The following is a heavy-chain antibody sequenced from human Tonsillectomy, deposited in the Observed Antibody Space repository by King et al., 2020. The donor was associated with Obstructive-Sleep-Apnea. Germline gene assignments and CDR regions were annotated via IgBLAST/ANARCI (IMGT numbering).Heavy chain of an antibody. CDR3: ARTGAGMIVVAEDY. V-gene: IGHV1-69*12. CDR1: GGTFSSYA. J-gene: IGHJ4*02. D-gene: IGHD3-22*01. CDR2: IIPIFGTA. Sequence: QLVQSGAEVKKPGSSVKVSCKASGGTFSSYAISWVRQAPGQGLEWMGGIIPIFGTANYAQKFQGRVTITADEATGTAYMELSSLRSEDTAVYYCARTGAGMIVVAEDYWGQGTLVTVSS.